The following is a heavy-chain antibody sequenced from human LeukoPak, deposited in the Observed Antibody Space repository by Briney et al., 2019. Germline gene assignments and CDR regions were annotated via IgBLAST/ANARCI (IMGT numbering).Heavy chain of an antibody. Sequence: ASVKVSCSLSAYTLTELSIPWVRQAPGKGLEWMGGFDPEDGETIYAQKFQGRVTMTEDTSTDTAYMELSSLRSEDTAVYYCATGWAYYYDSIGYFGDYWGQATLVTVSS. D-gene: IGHD3-22*01. CDR1: AYTLTELS. V-gene: IGHV1-24*01. CDR2: FDPEDGET. J-gene: IGHJ4*02. CDR3: ATGWAYYYDSIGYFGDY.